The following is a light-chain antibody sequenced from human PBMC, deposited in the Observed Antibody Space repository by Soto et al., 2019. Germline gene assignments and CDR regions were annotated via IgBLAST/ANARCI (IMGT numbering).Light chain of an antibody. CDR1: QSIRYW. CDR2: EAS. Sequence: TISLATVSAKVKDRATITRRASQSIRYWLAWFQQKAGKAPKLLIYEASRLESGVPSRISGSGSGTEFTLTISSLQPDDFATYYCQEYTIYPWTFGQGTKVDIK. CDR3: QEYTIYPWT. V-gene: IGKV1-5*03. J-gene: IGKJ1*01.